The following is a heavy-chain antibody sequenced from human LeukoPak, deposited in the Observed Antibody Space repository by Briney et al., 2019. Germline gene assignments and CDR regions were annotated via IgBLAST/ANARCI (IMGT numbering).Heavy chain of an antibody. CDR1: GFPFSSYG. D-gene: IGHD6-13*01. J-gene: IGHJ4*02. V-gene: IGHV3-30*19. CDR2: ISYDGSNK. CDR3: ARGQRTSWYTNFDY. Sequence: RLGGSLRLSCAASGFPFSSYGMHWVRQAPGKGLEWVAVISYDGSNKYYADSVKGRFTISRDNSKNTLYLQMNSLRAEDTAVYYCARGQRTSWYTNFDYWGQGTLVTVSS.